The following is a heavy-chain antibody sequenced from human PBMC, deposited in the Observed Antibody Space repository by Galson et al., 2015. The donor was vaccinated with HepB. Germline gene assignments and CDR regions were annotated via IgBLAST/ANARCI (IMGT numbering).Heavy chain of an antibody. V-gene: IGHV1-2*02. D-gene: IGHD3-22*01. CDR1: GYTFTGYY. J-gene: IGHJ5*02. CDR2: INPNSGGT. CDR3: ARDLSRDLLSTYYYDSSGYYDRWFDP. Sequence: SVKVSCKASGYTFTGYYMHWVRQAPGQGLEWMGWINPNSGGTNYAQKFQGRVTMTRDTSISTAYMELSRLRSDDTAVYYCARDLSRDLLSTYYYDSSGYYDRWFDPWGQGTLVTVSS.